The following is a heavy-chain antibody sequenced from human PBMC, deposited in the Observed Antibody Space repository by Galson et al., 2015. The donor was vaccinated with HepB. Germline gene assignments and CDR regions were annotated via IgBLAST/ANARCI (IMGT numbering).Heavy chain of an antibody. CDR1: GGTFSSYA. D-gene: IGHD3-22*01. CDR2: IIPIFGTA. J-gene: IGHJ3*02. Sequence: SVKVSCKASGGTFSSYAISWVRQAPGQGLEWMGGIIPIFGTANYAQKFQGRVTITADESTSTAYMELSSLRSEDTAVYYCARANLFPGYADDSSGYGGFDIWGQGTMVTVSS. CDR3: ARANLFPGYADDSSGYGGFDI. V-gene: IGHV1-69*13.